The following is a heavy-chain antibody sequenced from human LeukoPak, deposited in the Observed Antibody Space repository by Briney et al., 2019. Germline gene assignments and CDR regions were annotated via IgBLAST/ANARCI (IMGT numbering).Heavy chain of an antibody. V-gene: IGHV4-59*08. J-gene: IGHJ4*02. Sequence: SETLSLTCTVSGGSISSYYWSWIRQPPGKGLEWIGYIYYSGSTNYNPSLKSQVTISVDTSKNQFSLKLSSVTAADTAVYYCARRRGLTHPIDYWGQGTLVTVSP. CDR3: ARRRGLTHPIDY. D-gene: IGHD3-10*01. CDR2: IYYSGST. CDR1: GGSISSYY.